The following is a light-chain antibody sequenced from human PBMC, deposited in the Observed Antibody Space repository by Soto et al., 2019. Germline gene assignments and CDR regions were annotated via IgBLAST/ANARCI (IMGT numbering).Light chain of an antibody. J-gene: IGKJ1*01. V-gene: IGKV3-15*01. CDR1: QSVNTN. CDR3: QQYNNWWT. CDR2: GAS. Sequence: EIVMTQSPATLSVSPGERATLSCRASQSVNTNLAWYQQKPGQVPRLLIYGASTRATGIPARFSGSGSGTEFTLTISSLQSEDFAGYYCQQYNNWWTVGQGNKVEIK.